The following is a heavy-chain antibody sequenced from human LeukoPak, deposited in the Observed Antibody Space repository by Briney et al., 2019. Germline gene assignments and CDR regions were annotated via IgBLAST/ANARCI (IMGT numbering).Heavy chain of an antibody. CDR2: VYYSGST. CDR3: ARHFARAFDI. Sequence: SETLSLTCTVSGGSISSSSYYWGWIRQPPGKGLESIGSVYYSGSTYCNPSLKSRVTMSVDTSRNQFSLKLSSVTAADTAVYYGARHFARAFDIWGQGTMVTVSS. V-gene: IGHV4-39*01. J-gene: IGHJ3*02. D-gene: IGHD2-21*01. CDR1: GGSISSSSYY.